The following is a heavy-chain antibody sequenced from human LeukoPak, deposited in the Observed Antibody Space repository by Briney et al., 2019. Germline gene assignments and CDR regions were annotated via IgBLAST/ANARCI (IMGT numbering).Heavy chain of an antibody. J-gene: IGHJ4*02. V-gene: IGHV3-7*01. D-gene: IGHD3-22*01. Sequence: GGSLRLSCAASGFTFSSYWMSWVRQAPGKGLEWVANMKQDGSEKYYVDTVKGRFTISRDNAKNSLYLQMNSLRAEDTAVYYCARVKGDYDSSGYYFYYFDYWGQGTLVTVSS. CDR3: ARVKGDYDSSGYYFYYFDY. CDR1: GFTFSSYW. CDR2: MKQDGSEK.